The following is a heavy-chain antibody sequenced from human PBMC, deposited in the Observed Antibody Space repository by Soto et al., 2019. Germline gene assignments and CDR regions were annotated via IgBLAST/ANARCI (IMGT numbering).Heavy chain of an antibody. D-gene: IGHD6-13*01. J-gene: IGHJ2*01. CDR1: GYTFTSYD. V-gene: IGHV1-8*01. CDR3: ARRGFSSSWGYWYFDL. CDR2: MNPDSGNT. Sequence: QVPLVQSGAEVKKPGASVKVSCKASGYTFTSYDINWVRQATGQGLEWMGWMNPDSGNTGYAQKLQGRVAMTRNTSISTAYMELSSLRAEDTAVYYCARRGFSSSWGYWYFDLWGRGTLFTVSS.